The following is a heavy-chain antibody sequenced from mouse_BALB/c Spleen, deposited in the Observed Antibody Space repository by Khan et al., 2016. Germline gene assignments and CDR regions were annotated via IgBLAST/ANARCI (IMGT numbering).Heavy chain of an antibody. CDR3: ARPWGFAY. CDR1: GYSITSDYA. V-gene: IGHV3-2*02. D-gene: IGHD4-1*01. Sequence: EVPLVESGPGLVKPSQSLSLTCTVTGYSITSDYAWNWIRQFPGNKLEWMGYISYSGSTSYNPSLKSRISITRDTSKNQFFLQLNSVTTEDTATYYCARPWGFAYWGQGTLVTVSA. J-gene: IGHJ3*01. CDR2: ISYSGST.